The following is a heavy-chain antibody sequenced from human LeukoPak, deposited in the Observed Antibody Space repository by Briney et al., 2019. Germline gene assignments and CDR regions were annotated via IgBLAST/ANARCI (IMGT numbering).Heavy chain of an antibody. CDR1: GGSISSYY. D-gene: IGHD3-9*01. Sequence: SETLSLTCTVSGGSISSYYWSWIRQPPGKGLEWIGYIYYSGSTNYNPSLKSRVTISVDTSKNQFSLKLSSVTAADTAVYYCARGILYYDILTGYLLYYFDYWGQGTLVTVSS. V-gene: IGHV4-59*08. J-gene: IGHJ4*02. CDR3: ARGILYYDILTGYLLYYFDY. CDR2: IYYSGST.